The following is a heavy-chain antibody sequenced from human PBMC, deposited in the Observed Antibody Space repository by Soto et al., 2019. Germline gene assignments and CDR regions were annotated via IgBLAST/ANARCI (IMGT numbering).Heavy chain of an antibody. J-gene: IGHJ4*02. CDR3: ARTQYSGVKYYFDY. CDR1: GGSISSSSYY. V-gene: IGHV4-39*01. D-gene: IGHD3-10*01. Sequence: ETLSLTCTVSGGSISSSSYYWGWIRQPPGKGLEWIGRIYYSGSTYYNPSLKSRVTISVDTSKNQFSLKLSSVTAADTAVYYCARTQYSGVKYYFDYWGQGTLVTVSS. CDR2: IYYSGST.